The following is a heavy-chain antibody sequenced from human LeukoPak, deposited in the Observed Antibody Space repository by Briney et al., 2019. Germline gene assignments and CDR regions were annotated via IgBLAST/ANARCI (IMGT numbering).Heavy chain of an antibody. D-gene: IGHD6-19*01. CDR1: GFTFSSYS. Sequence: PGGSLRLSCAASGFTFSSYSMSWVRQAPGKGLEWVGRIKSKSDGGTTDNAAPVKGRFTISRDDSKNTLYLQMNSLKTEDTAVYYCTTSSGWPLSYYFDYWGQGTLVTVSS. CDR3: TTSSGWPLSYYFDY. J-gene: IGHJ4*02. CDR2: IKSKSDGGTT. V-gene: IGHV3-15*01.